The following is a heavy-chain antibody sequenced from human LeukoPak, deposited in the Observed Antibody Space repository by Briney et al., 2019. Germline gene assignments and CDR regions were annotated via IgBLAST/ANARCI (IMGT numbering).Heavy chain of an antibody. Sequence: PGGSLRLSCAASGFTFSSYGMHWVRQAPGKGLEWVSLISGTGGSTYYADSVKGRFTISRDNSKNTLYLQMNSLRAEDTAVYYCAKDYEPLVEVHRWGDWFDPWGQGTLVTVSS. J-gene: IGHJ5*02. CDR1: GFTFSSYG. CDR2: ISGTGGST. D-gene: IGHD2-15*01. V-gene: IGHV3-23*01. CDR3: AKDYEPLVEVHRWGDWFDP.